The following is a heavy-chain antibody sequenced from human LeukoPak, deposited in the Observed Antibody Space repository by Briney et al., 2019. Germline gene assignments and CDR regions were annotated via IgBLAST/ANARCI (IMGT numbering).Heavy chain of an antibody. CDR1: GFTFSNYW. CDR2: IKQDGREK. Sequence: GGSLRLSCAGSGFTFSNYWMSWVRQAPGKGPEWVANIKQDGREKHYVDSVRGRFTISRDNAKSSLYLQMNGLRAEDTGLYYCTRDEAAATDWGQGTLVTVFS. CDR3: TRDEAAATD. D-gene: IGHD6-13*01. V-gene: IGHV3-7*01. J-gene: IGHJ4*02.